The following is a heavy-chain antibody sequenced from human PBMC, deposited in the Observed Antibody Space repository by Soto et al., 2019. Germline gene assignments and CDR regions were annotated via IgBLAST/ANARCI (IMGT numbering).Heavy chain of an antibody. Sequence: EVQLAESGGGLVQPGGSLRLSCAASGFTFSDHYMDWVRQAPGKGLEWVGRSRDKVHSHTTEYAASVKGRFTISRGDSENSLYLQMNSLKTEDPAVYSCARAVVSTGYFDYWGQGTLVTVSS. CDR2: SRDKVHSHTT. D-gene: IGHD5-12*01. J-gene: IGHJ4*02. CDR1: GFTFSDHY. CDR3: ARAVVSTGYFDY. V-gene: IGHV3-72*01.